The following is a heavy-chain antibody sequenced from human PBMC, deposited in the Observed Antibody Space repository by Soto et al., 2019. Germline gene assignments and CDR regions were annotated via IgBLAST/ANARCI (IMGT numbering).Heavy chain of an antibody. J-gene: IGHJ4*02. V-gene: IGHV3-7*03. CDR3: ARVGGYSYGKIDS. D-gene: IGHD5-18*01. Sequence: EVQLVESGGGLVLPGGTLRLSCAASGFTFSTYWMTLVRQAPGRGLEWVANIKHDGSEKYYLDTVRGRFTVSRDNARHSLSLRMNSLSGDETAVYYCARVGGYSYGKIDSWGQGTLVSVSS. CDR2: IKHDGSEK. CDR1: GFTFSTYW.